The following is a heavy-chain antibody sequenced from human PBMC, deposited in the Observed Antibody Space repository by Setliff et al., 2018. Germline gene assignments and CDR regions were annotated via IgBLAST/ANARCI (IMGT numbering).Heavy chain of an antibody. J-gene: IGHJ6*03. CDR3: ARGSRFGTIVYRGDYYMDV. V-gene: IGHV7-4-1*02. CDR2: INTNTGNP. Sequence: ASVKVSCKASGGTFSSYAISWVRQAPGQGLEYMGWINTNTGNPIYAQGFTGRFVFSLDTPVSTAYLQISSLKSEDSAVYYCARGSRFGTIVYRGDYYMDVWGKGTTVTVSS. D-gene: IGHD3-10*01. CDR1: GGTFSSYA.